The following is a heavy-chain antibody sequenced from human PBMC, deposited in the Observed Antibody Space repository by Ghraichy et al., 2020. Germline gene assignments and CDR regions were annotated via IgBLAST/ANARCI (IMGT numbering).Heavy chain of an antibody. CDR2: ISGSGGST. Sequence: GGSLRLSCAASGFTFSSYAMSWVRQAPGKGLEWVSAISGSGGSTYYADSVKGRFTISRDHSKNTLYLQKNSLRAEDTAVYYCAKDLSGGWSPAIFDYWGQRTLDTVPS. CDR3: AKDLSGGWSPAIFDY. D-gene: IGHD3-3*01. J-gene: IGHJ4*02. V-gene: IGHV3-23*01. CDR1: GFTFSSYA.